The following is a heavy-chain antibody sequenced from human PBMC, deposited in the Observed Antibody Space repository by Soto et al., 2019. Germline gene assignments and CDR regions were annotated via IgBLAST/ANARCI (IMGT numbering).Heavy chain of an antibody. V-gene: IGHV1-46*01. CDR3: ARTYCAADCPRRDFDY. CDR2: INPSGGRT. J-gene: IGHJ4*02. CDR1: GYILSSYN. D-gene: IGHD2-21*02. Sequence: KVSCKASGYILSSYNMHWVRQAPGQGLEWMGIINPSGGRTSYAQKFQDRVTMTRDTSTNTVYMELSSLRSDDTAVYYCARTYCAADCPRRDFDYWGQGTLVTVSS.